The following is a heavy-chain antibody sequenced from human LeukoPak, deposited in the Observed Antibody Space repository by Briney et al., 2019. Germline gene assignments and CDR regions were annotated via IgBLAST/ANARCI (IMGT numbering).Heavy chain of an antibody. J-gene: IGHJ6*04. CDR2: INHSGST. V-gene: IGHV4-34*01. CDR1: GGSFSGYY. Sequence: SETLSLTCAVYGGSFSGYYWSWIRQPPGKGLEWIGEINHSGSTNYNPSLKSRVTISVDTSKNQFSLKLSSVTAPDTAVYYCARARRGYGMDVWGKGTTVTVSS. CDR3: ARARRGYGMDV. D-gene: IGHD1-14*01.